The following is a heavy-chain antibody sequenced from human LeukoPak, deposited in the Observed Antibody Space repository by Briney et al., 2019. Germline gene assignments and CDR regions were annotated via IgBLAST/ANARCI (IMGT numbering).Heavy chain of an antibody. D-gene: IGHD4-17*01. CDR1: GFTFSNAW. Sequence: PGGSLRLSCAASGFTFSNAWMSWVRQAPGKGLEWVGRIKSKTDGGTTDYAAPVKGRFTISRDDSKNTLYLQMNSLKTEDTAVYYCTTDGSPVRIRMTTVTTSEFDYWGQGTLVTVSS. V-gene: IGHV3-15*01. CDR3: TTDGSPVRIRMTTVTTSEFDY. CDR2: IKSKTDGGTT. J-gene: IGHJ4*02.